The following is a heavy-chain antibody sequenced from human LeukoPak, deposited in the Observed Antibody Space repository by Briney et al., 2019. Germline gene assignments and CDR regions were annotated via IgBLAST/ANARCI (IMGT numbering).Heavy chain of an antibody. CDR1: GFTFSSYD. CDR2: IGTADDT. D-gene: IGHD6-19*01. Sequence: PGGSLRLSCAASGFTFSSYDMHWVRQATGKGLEWVSAIGTADDTYYPGSVKGRFTISRENAKNSLYLQMNSLRAEDTAVYYCARSGYSSGWYPSRYYYYYGMDVWGQGTTVTVSS. V-gene: IGHV3-13*01. J-gene: IGHJ6*02. CDR3: ARSGYSSGWYPSRYYYYYGMDV.